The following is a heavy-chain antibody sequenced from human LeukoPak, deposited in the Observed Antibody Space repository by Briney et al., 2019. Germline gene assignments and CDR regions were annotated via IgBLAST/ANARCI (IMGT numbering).Heavy chain of an antibody. CDR2: ISGSGGTT. D-gene: IGHD5-24*01. V-gene: IGHV3-23*01. CDR1: GFAFSTYL. Sequence: GGSLRLYCATSGFAFSTYLMTWVRPTPWPALEWVSAISGSGGTTHYADSVEGRFTISRDNSKSTLFLQMDSLRAEDTAVYYCAKRSRASDGSPFDYWGQGTRVIVSS. CDR3: AKRSRASDGSPFDY. J-gene: IGHJ4*02.